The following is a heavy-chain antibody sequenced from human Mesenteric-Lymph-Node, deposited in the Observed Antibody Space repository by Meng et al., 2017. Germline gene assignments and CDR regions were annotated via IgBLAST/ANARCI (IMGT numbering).Heavy chain of an antibody. Sequence: GESLKISCAASGFTVSSNYMSWVRQAPGKGLEWVSVIYSCGSTYYTDSLKGRFTISRDNDKNSLYLQMDSLRVEDAGVYYCARGGVIAGYYDCWGQGMLVTVSS. CDR3: ARGGVIAGYYDC. D-gene: IGHD3-16*02. J-gene: IGHJ4*02. CDR2: IYSCGST. CDR1: GFTVSSNY. V-gene: IGHV3-66*03.